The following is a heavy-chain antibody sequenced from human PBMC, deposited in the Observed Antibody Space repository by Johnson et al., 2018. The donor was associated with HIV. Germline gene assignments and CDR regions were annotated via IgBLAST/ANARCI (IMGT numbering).Heavy chain of an antibody. Sequence: VQLVESGGGLIQPGRSLRLSCAASGFTFDDYGISWVRQAPGKGLEWVAFIRNDGSEKYYVDYVKGRFTISRDNAKNSLYLQMNSLRAEDTHVYYCARKAWAVAIFDAFDIWGQGTLVTVSS. J-gene: IGHJ3*02. CDR2: IRNDGSEK. D-gene: IGHD6-19*01. V-gene: IGHV3-7*01. CDR1: GFTFDDYG. CDR3: ARKAWAVAIFDAFDI.